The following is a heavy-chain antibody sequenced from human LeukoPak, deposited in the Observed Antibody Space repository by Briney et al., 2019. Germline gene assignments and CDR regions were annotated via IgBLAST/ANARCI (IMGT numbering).Heavy chain of an antibody. Sequence: GESLKISCKGSGYSFTNYWIGWVRLMPGKGLEWMGVIYPGDSDTRYSPSFQGHVTISADKSISTAYLQWSSLTASDSAMYYCARQGLYSLRFYDGVDVWGQGTTVTVSS. CDR1: GYSFTNYW. D-gene: IGHD3-16*01. CDR3: ARQGLYSLRFYDGVDV. V-gene: IGHV5-51*01. J-gene: IGHJ6*02. CDR2: IYPGDSDT.